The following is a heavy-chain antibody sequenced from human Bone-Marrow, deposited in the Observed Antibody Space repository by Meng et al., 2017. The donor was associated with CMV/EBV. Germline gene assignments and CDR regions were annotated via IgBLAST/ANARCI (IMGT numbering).Heavy chain of an antibody. J-gene: IGHJ6*02. Sequence: GESLKISCAASGFTLSSFTMSWVRQAPGKGLEWVTSISSSSGYIYHADSVKGRFTISRDNAKNTVFLQMNSLRAEDTAVYYCAKERITGTTDYYGMDVWGQGTTVPVPS. V-gene: IGHV3-21*06. D-gene: IGHD1-7*01. CDR3: AKERITGTTDYYGMDV. CDR1: GFTLSSFT. CDR2: ISSSSGYI.